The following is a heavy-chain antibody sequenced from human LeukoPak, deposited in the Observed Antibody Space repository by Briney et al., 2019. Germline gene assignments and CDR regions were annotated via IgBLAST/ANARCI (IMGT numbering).Heavy chain of an antibody. CDR1: GFTFSSYA. CDR2: ISGSGGST. J-gene: IGHJ5*01. D-gene: IGHD6-13*01. CDR3: AKDPGDSSTFWNWFDS. Sequence: PGGSLRLSCAASGFTFSSYAMSWVRQAPGKGLEWVSAISGSGGSTYYADSVKGRFTISRDNSKNTLYLQMNSLRAEDTAVYYCAKDPGDSSTFWNWFDSWGQGTLVAVSS. V-gene: IGHV3-23*01.